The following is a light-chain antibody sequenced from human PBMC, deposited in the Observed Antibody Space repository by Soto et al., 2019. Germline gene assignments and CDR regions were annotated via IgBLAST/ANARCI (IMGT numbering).Light chain of an antibody. J-gene: IGKJ1*01. Sequence: DIQMTQSPSTLSGSVGDRVTLTCLASQSISSWLAWYQQKPGKAPKLLIYKASSLESGVPSRFSGSGSGTEFTLTISSLQPDDFATYYCQQYNSYSRTFGQGTKVDI. CDR3: QQYNSYSRT. CDR1: QSISSW. CDR2: KAS. V-gene: IGKV1-5*03.